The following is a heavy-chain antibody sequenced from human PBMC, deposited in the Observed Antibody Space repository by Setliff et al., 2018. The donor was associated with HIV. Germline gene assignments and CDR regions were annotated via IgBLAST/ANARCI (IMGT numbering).Heavy chain of an antibody. V-gene: IGHV4-39*07. CDR2: IIHSGRT. CDR1: GGSISSSSYY. J-gene: IGHJ4*02. D-gene: IGHD6-19*01. Sequence: LSLTCTVSGGSISSSSYYWGWVRQPPGKGLEWIGEIIHSGRTNYNPSLESRVTTSVDTSKKQFSLRLTSVTAADTAVYYCARGVRDNSGWSSYYFDYWGQGTLVTVSS. CDR3: ARGVRDNSGWSSYYFDY.